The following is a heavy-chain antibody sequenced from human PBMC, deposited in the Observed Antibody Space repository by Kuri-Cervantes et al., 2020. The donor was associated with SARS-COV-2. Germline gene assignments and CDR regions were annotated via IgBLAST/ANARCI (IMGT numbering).Heavy chain of an antibody. V-gene: IGHV3-48*01. Sequence: GESLKISCAASGFTFSSYSMNWVRQAPGKGLEWVSYISSSSSTIYYADSVKGRFTISRDNAKNSLYLQMNSLGAEDTAVYYCASNKFLTIWSGPLDYWGQGTLVTVSS. J-gene: IGHJ4*02. CDR1: GFTFSSYS. CDR2: ISSSSSTI. D-gene: IGHD3-3*01. CDR3: ASNKFLTIWSGPLDY.